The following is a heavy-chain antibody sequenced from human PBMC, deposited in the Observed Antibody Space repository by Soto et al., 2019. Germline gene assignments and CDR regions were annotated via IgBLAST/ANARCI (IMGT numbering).Heavy chain of an antibody. D-gene: IGHD2-2*01. Sequence: PGGSLRLSCAASGFTFSSYWMHWVRQAPGKGLVWVSRINSDGSSTSYADSVKGRFTISRDNAKNTRYLQMNSLRAEDTAVYYCARAGVVPAANRMKFYYYGMDVWGQGTTVTVS. CDR3: ARAGVVPAANRMKFYYYGMDV. J-gene: IGHJ6*02. CDR1: GFTFSSYW. V-gene: IGHV3-74*01. CDR2: INSDGSST.